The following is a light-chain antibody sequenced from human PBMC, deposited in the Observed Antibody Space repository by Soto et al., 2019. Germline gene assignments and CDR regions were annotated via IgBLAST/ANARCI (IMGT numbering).Light chain of an antibody. CDR3: LQLNIYPLT. J-gene: IGKJ4*01. V-gene: IGKV1-9*01. CDR1: QGISSY. CDR2: AAS. Sequence: DIQLTQSPSFLSASVGDRATIPCRASQGISSYLAWYQQKPGKAPNLLIYAASSLQSGVPSRFSGSGSGKEFSLTISGLQPEAFSSYYCLQLNIYPLTFGGGTKVDIK.